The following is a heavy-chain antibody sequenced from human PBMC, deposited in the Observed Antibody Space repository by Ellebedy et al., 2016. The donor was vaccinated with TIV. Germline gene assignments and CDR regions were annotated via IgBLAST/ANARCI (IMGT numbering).Heavy chain of an antibody. CDR3: ARRPPATGGWNLNWFDP. CDR2: IYWDDDK. J-gene: IGHJ5*02. CDR1: GFSLSPSEVG. D-gene: IGHD2-8*02. V-gene: IGHV2-5*02. Sequence: SGPTLVKPTQTLTLTCTFSGFSLSPSEVGVGWIRQPPGKALKCLALIYWDDDKRYIPSLKSRLTITKGISKNQVVLTMTNMDPMDTATYYCARRPPATGGWNLNWFDPWGQGTLVTVSS.